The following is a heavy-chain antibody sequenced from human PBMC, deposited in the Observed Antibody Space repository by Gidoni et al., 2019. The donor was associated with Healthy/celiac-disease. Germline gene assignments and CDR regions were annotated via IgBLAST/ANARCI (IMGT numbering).Heavy chain of an antibody. D-gene: IGHD6-19*01. J-gene: IGHJ6*03. Sequence: EVQLLESGGGLVQPGGSLRLSCAASGFPFSTYALSWVRQAPGKGLEWVSAISGSGGSTYYADSVKGRFTISRDNSKNTLYLQMNSLRAEDTAVYYCATQGSVAGFYYYYYMDVWGKGTTVTVSS. V-gene: IGHV3-23*01. CDR3: ATQGSVAGFYYYYYMDV. CDR1: GFPFSTYA. CDR2: ISGSGGST.